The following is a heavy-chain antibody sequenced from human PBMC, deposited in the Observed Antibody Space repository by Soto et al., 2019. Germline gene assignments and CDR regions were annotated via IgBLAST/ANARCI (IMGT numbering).Heavy chain of an antibody. V-gene: IGHV4-59*01. D-gene: IGHD3-10*01. CDR3: ARVRATKRMDV. CDR2: MYYSGST. CDR1: GDSISDFY. Sequence: SETLSLTCTVSGDSISDFYWSWIRQPPGKGLEWIGYMYYSGSTNYNPSLKSRVAISVDRSKNQFSLKLSSVTAADTAVYYCARVRATKRMDVWGKGTTVTVSS. J-gene: IGHJ6*03.